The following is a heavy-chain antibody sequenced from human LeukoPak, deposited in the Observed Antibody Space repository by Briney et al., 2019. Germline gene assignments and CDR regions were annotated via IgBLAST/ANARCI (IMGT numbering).Heavy chain of an antibody. V-gene: IGHV3-64*01. CDR2: ISSNGGST. J-gene: IGHJ4*02. D-gene: IGHD4-17*01. CDR1: GFTFSSYA. Sequence: GGSLRLSCAASGFTFSSYAMHWVRQAPGKGLEYVSAISSNGGSTYYANSVKGRFTISRDNSKNTLYLQMGSLRAEDTAVYYCARDGMTTVTTFDYWGQGTLVTVSS. CDR3: ARDGMTTVTTFDY.